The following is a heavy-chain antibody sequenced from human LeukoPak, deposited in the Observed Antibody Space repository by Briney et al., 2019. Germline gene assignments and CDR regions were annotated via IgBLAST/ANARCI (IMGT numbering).Heavy chain of an antibody. J-gene: IGHJ2*01. D-gene: IGHD3-22*01. CDR1: GYTLTELS. Sequence: GASVKVSCKVSGYTLTELSMHWVRQAPGKGLEWMGGFDPEDGETIYAQKFQGRLTMTRNTSINTAYMELSSLTSEDTAVYYCAKVGRDSSGFWHFDLWGRGTLVTVSS. CDR3: AKVGRDSSGFWHFDL. CDR2: FDPEDGET. V-gene: IGHV1-24*01.